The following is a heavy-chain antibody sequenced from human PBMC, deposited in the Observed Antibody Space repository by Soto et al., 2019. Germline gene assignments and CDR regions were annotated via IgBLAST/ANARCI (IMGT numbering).Heavy chain of an antibody. V-gene: IGHV1-18*01. CDR2: INAENCHT. CDR1: GYTFTNYG. J-gene: IGHJ4*02. CDR3: ARDIRYDVDY. Sequence: QVHLVQSGSEVKNSGASVKVSCKASGYTFTNYGISWVRQAPGQGLEWVGWINAENCHTNYAQKFQGRVTITADTSTATGYMDLRSLRSDDTAVYYCARDIRYDVDYWGQGTLVTVSS. D-gene: IGHD3-16*02.